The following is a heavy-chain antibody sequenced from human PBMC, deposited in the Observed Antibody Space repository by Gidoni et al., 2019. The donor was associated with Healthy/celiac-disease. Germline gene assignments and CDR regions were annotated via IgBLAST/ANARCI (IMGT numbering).Heavy chain of an antibody. D-gene: IGHD3-3*01. CDR2: IQQDGSEK. V-gene: IGHV3-7*01. CDR3: ARDGITIFGVVQDYYYYGMDV. J-gene: IGHJ6*02. CDR1: GFTFSSDW. Sequence: EVQLVESGGGLVQPGGSRRLSCAASGFTFSSDWMSWVRQAPGKGLEWVANIQQDGSEKYYVDSVKGRFTISRDNAKNSLYLQMNSLRAEDTAVYYCARDGITIFGVVQDYYYYGMDVWGQGTTVTVSS.